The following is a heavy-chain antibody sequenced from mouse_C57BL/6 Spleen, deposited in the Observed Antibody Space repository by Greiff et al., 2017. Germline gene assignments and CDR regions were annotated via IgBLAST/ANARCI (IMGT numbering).Heavy chain of an antibody. CDR2: IDPSDSET. CDR3: ASYYDYGTYYFDY. V-gene: IGHV1-52*01. D-gene: IGHD2-4*01. Sequence: VQLQQPGAELVRPGSSVKLSCKASGYTFTSYWMHWVKQRPIQGLEWIGNIDPSDSETHYNQKFKDKATLTVDKSSSTAYMQLRSLTSADAAVXYCASYYDYGTYYFDYWGQGTTLTVSS. CDR1: GYTFTSYW. J-gene: IGHJ2*01.